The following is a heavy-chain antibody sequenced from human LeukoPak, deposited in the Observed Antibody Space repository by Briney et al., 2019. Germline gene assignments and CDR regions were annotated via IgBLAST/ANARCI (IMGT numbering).Heavy chain of an antibody. CDR3: AREGMDYGDYVFDY. D-gene: IGHD4-17*01. CDR1: GLTFSSYA. CDR2: ISSNGGST. V-gene: IGHV3-64*01. Sequence: GGSLRLSCAASGLTFSSYAMHWVRQAPGKGLEYVSAISSNGGSTYYANSVKGRFTISRDNSKNTLYLQMGSLRAEDMAVYYCAREGMDYGDYVFDYWGQGTLVTVSS. J-gene: IGHJ4*02.